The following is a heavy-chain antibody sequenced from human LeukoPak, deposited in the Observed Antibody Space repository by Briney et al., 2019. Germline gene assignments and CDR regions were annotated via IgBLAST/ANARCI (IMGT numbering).Heavy chain of an antibody. D-gene: IGHD3-10*01. J-gene: IGHJ4*01. V-gene: IGHV4-4*07. Sequence: SETLSLTCTVSGGSISSYDWSWIRQPAGKGLEWIGRIHTSGSTNYNPSVKSRVTMSVDTSKNQFSLWLSSVTAADTAMYYCARDPYYYGPGSYSPLDYWGHGTLVTVSS. CDR1: GGSISSYD. CDR3: ARDPYYYGPGSYSPLDY. CDR2: IHTSGST.